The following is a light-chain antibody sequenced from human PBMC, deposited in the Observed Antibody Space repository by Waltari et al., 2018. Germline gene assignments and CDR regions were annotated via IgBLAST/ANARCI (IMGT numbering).Light chain of an antibody. CDR2: SDS. V-gene: IGLV3-21*01. J-gene: IGLJ1*01. Sequence: SYVLTQPPSVSVAPGETARLTCGGNNIESKSGHWYRQRPGQAPVLVISSDSDRPSGIPDRLSGSNSGNTATLTISRVEAGDEADYYCQVWDANTDPGVFGTGTEVTVL. CDR3: QVWDANTDPGV. CDR1: NIESKS.